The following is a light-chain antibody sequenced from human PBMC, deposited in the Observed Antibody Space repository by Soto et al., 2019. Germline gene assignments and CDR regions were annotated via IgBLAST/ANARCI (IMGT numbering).Light chain of an antibody. J-gene: IGLJ1*01. CDR2: EVS. V-gene: IGLV2-23*02. CDR3: CSWAGSNTFYF. Sequence: QSALTQPASVSGSPGQSITISCTGTSSDVGSYNLVSWYQQLPGKAPKLIIYEVSRRTSGVSNRFSGSKSGNTASLTISGLPAEDEADYYCCSWAGSNTFYFFGTGTKLTVL. CDR1: SSDVGSYNL.